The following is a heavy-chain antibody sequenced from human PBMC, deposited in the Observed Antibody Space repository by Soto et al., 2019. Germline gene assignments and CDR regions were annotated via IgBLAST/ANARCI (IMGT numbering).Heavy chain of an antibody. D-gene: IGHD3-16*01. CDR1: GFTFTSSA. V-gene: IGHV1-58*01. Sequence: QMQLVQSGPEVKKPGTSVKVSCKASGFTFTSSAVQWVRHARGQRLERIGWIVVGSGNTNYDQKFQERVTLTRELSPSKSYMELSSLRHEDTAVYYCAAALLNGGPPAIGAFDIWGQGKMVTVAS. J-gene: IGHJ3*02. CDR3: AAALLNGGPPAIGAFDI. CDR2: IVVGSGNT.